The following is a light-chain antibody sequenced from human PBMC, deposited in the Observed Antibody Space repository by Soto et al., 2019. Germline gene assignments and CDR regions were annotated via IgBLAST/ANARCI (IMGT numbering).Light chain of an antibody. CDR2: GAS. Sequence: EIVLTQSPGTLSSSPGERVTLSCRASQSVSSSHLAWYQQKPGQAPRLLIYGASSRATGIPDRFSGSGSGTDFTLPISRREPEDFVVYFCQQYGDSPMYTFGQGTKLEI. CDR3: QQYGDSPMYT. J-gene: IGKJ2*01. V-gene: IGKV3-20*01. CDR1: QSVSSSH.